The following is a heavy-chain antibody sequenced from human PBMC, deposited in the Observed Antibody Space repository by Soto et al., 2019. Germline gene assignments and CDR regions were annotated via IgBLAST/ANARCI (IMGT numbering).Heavy chain of an antibody. V-gene: IGHV3-23*01. Sequence: EVQLLESGGGLVQPGGSLRLSCAASGFTFSSYAMSWVRQAPGKGLEWVSAISGSGGSTSYADSVKGRFTISRDNSKNTLYLQMNSLRAEDTAVYYCAKPHKFPPTPIDYWGQGPLVTVSS. CDR3: AKPHKFPPTPIDY. J-gene: IGHJ4*02. CDR1: GFTFSSYA. CDR2: ISGSGGST.